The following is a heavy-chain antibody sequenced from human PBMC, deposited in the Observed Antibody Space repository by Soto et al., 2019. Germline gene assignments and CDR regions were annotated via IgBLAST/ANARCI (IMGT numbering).Heavy chain of an antibody. CDR3: AKLVIGYCSGNTCDDY. D-gene: IGHD2-15*01. CDR1: GFTFSYG. CDR2: ISYDSSNK. Sequence: VQLLESGGGLIKPGGSLRLSCAASGFTFSYGIHWLRQAPGKGLEWVAYISYDSSNKFYGDSVKGRFTISRDNSKNTQCLQMNSLRAEDTAVYYCAKLVIGYCSGNTCDDYWGQGTLVAVSS. J-gene: IGHJ4*02. V-gene: IGHV3-30*18.